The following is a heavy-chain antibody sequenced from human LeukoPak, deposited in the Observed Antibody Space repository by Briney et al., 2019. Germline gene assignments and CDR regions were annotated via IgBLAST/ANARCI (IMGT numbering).Heavy chain of an antibody. D-gene: IGHD2-2*01. J-gene: IGHJ4*02. CDR2: IWYDGSNK. Sequence: PGGSLRLSCAASGFTFSSYGMHWVRQAPGKWLEWVAVIWYDGSNKYYADSVKGRFTISRVNSKNTLYLQMNSLRAEDTAVYYCARDCSSTSCLAYWGQGTLVTVSS. V-gene: IGHV3-33*01. CDR1: GFTFSSYG. CDR3: ARDCSSTSCLAY.